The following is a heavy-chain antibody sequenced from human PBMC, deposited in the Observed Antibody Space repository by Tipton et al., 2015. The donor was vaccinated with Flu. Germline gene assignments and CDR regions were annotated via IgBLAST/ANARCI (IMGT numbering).Heavy chain of an antibody. D-gene: IGHD4-23*01. CDR2: IWYDGSNK. J-gene: IGHJ4*02. CDR3: ARDETTVVTLAAPPFDY. Sequence: RSLRLSCAASGFTFSSYGMHWVRQAPGKGLEWVAVIWYDGSNKYYADSVKGRFTISRDNSKNTLYLQMNSLRAEDTAVYYCARDETTVVTLAAPPFDYWGQGTLVTVSS. CDR1: GFTFSSYG. V-gene: IGHV3-33*01.